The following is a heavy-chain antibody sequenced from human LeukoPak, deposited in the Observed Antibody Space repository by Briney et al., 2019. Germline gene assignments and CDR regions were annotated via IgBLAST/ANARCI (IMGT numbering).Heavy chain of an antibody. V-gene: IGHV4-30-4*08. D-gene: IGHD3-3*01. CDR3: AREVITIFGVVTGLDY. J-gene: IGHJ4*02. CDR1: GGSISSGDYY. Sequence: SQTLSLTCTVSGGSISSGDYYWRWIRQPPGKGLEWIGYIHYSGSTYYNPSLKSRVTISVDTSKNQFSLKLSSVTAADTAVYYCAREVITIFGVVTGLDYWGQGTLVTVSS. CDR2: IHYSGST.